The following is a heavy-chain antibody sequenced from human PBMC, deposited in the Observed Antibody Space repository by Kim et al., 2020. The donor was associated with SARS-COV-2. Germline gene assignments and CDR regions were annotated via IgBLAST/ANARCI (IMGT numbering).Heavy chain of an antibody. CDR2: IHYIGKD. V-gene: IGHV4-59*01. CDR1: GAAFDDYY. J-gene: IGHJ4*02. D-gene: IGHD3-22*01. Sequence: SETLSLTCTVSGAAFDDYYWSWIRQPPGKGLEWIGYIHYIGKDNYNPSLKSRVTISLDGSKNQFSLKLNSVTAADSAVYYCARKRADSSGFIDFWGQGNL. CDR3: ARKRADSSGFIDF.